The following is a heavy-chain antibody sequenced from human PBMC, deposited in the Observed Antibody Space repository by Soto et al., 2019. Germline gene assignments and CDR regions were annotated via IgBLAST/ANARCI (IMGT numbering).Heavy chain of an antibody. V-gene: IGHV4-31*03. D-gene: IGHD3-22*01. CDR2: IYYSGST. CDR3: ARLDSSGYYYGYYFDY. CDR1: GGSISSGGYY. J-gene: IGHJ4*02. Sequence: SETLSLTCTVSGGSISSGGYYWSRIRQHPGKGLEWIGYIYYSGSTYYNPSLKSRVTISVDTSKNQFSLKLSSVTAADTAVYYCARLDSSGYYYGYYFDYWGQGTLVTVS.